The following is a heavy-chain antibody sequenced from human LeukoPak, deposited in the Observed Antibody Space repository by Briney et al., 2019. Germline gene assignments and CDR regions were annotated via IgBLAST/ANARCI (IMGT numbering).Heavy chain of an antibody. CDR1: GFTFSTYW. V-gene: IGHV3-7*01. CDR2: MRRDGNEI. CDR3: ARLWWGNQLAGFDS. Sequence: HPGGSLRLSCSASGFTFSTYWMSWVRQAPGKGLEWVANMRRDGNEIYYLDSVRGRFTISRDNAKNSLYLQMNSLRAEDTAVYYCARLWWGNQLAGFDSWGQGTLVTVSS. J-gene: IGHJ4*02. D-gene: IGHD2-2*01.